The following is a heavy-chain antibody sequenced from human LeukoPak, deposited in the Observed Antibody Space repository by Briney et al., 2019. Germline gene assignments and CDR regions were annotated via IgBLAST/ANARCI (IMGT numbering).Heavy chain of an antibody. CDR3: AREGLSRGPDDL. CDR2: IYTSGNT. Sequence: PSQTLSLTCTVSGGSISNYYWTWIRQPAGKGLEWIGRIYTSGNTNYNPSLKSRVTMSIDTSKNQFSLKLNSVTAADTAVYYCAREGLSRGPDDLWGRGTLVTVSS. CDR1: GGSISNYY. D-gene: IGHD3-22*01. J-gene: IGHJ2*01. V-gene: IGHV4-4*07.